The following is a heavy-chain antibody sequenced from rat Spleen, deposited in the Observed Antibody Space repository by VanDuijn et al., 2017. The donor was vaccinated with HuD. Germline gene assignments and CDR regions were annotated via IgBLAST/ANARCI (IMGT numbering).Heavy chain of an antibody. CDR3: ARSTCYGYTYYWYFDF. D-gene: IGHD1-9*01. CDR2: ISTSGGST. CDR1: GFTFSDYY. V-gene: IGHV5-25*01. Sequence: EVQLVESGGGLVQPGGSMKLSCAASGFTFSDYYMAWVRQAPAKGLEWVATISTSGGSTYYRDSVKGRFTISRDNAKRTLYLQVDSLRSEDTATYYCARSTCYGYTYYWYFDFWGPGTMVTVSS. J-gene: IGHJ1*01.